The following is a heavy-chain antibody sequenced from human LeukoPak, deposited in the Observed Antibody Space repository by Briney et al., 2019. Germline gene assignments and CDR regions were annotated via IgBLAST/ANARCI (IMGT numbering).Heavy chain of an antibody. J-gene: IGHJ4*02. CDR1: GYTFISYS. CDR2: IIPIFGTA. D-gene: IGHD3-10*01. V-gene: IGHV1-69*06. Sequence: SVKVSCKASGYTFISYSMNWVRQAPGQGLEWMGGIIPIFGTANYAQKFQGRVTITADKSTSTAYMELSSLRSEDTAVYYCVRGISDYYGSGSYDYWGQGTLVTVSS. CDR3: VRGISDYYGSGSYDY.